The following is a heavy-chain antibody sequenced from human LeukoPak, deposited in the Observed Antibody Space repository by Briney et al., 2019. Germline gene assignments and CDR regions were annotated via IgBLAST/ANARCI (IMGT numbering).Heavy chain of an antibody. CDR2: ISSSSSYI. CDR1: GFTFSSYS. CDR3: ARDFSYSSGWPHFDY. J-gene: IGHJ4*02. V-gene: IGHV3-21*01. Sequence: PGGSLRLSCAASGFTFSSYSMNWVRQAPGKGLEWVSSISSSSSYIYYADSVKGRFTISRDNAKNSLYLQMNSLRAEDTAVYYCARDFSYSSGWPHFDYWGQGTLVTVSS. D-gene: IGHD6-19*01.